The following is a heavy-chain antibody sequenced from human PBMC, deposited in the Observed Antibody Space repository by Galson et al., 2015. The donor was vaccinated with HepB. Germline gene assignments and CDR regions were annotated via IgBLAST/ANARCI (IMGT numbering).Heavy chain of an antibody. J-gene: IGHJ6*03. CDR2: MNTNTGKP. V-gene: IGHV7-4-1*02. D-gene: IGHD3-3*01. CDR3: ARSPLRFFDWLPYYDYYYMDV. Sequence: SVKVSCKASGYTFTDYVVNWVRQAPGQGLEWMGWMNTNTGKPTYAPGLAGRFVFSLDTSVTTAYLQISSLETDDTAVYYCARSPLRFFDWLPYYDYYYMDVWGEGTTVTVSS. CDR1: GYTFTDYV.